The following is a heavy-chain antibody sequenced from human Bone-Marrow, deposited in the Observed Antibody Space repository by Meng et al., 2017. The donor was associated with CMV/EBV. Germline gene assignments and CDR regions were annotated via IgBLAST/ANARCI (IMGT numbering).Heavy chain of an antibody. V-gene: IGHV1-8*01. CDR1: GYTFTSYD. CDR3: ASSTYYDFWRVF. CDR2: MNPNSGNP. J-gene: IGHJ4*02. D-gene: IGHD3-3*01. Sequence: ASVKVSCKASGYTFTSYDINWVRQATGQGREWMGWMNPNSGNPGYAQKFQGRVTMTRNTSISTVYMELSRLRSEDTAVYYCASSTYYDFWRVFWGQGTRVTVSS.